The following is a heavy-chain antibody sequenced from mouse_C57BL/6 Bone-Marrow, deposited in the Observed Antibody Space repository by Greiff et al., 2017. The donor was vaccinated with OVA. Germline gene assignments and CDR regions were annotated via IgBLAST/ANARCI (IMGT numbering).Heavy chain of an antibody. V-gene: IGHV1-69*01. J-gene: IGHJ2*01. D-gene: IGHD2-3*01. CDR3: ARGIYDDD. CDR1: GYTFTSYW. Sequence: QVQLQQPGAELVMPGASVKLSCKASGYTFTSYWMHWVKQRPGQGLEWIGEIDPSDSYTNYTQKFKGKSTLTVDKSSSTAYMQLSSLTSEDSAVYYCARGIYDDDWGQGTTLTVSS. CDR2: IDPSDSYT.